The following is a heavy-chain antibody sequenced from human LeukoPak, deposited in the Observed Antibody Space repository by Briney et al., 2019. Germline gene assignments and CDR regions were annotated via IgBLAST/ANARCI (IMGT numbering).Heavy chain of an antibody. J-gene: IGHJ5*02. Sequence: GGSLRLSCAASGFTFSSSAMSWVRQAPGKGLEWVSAISGSGGRTYYADSVKGRFSIYRDTSKNTLYLQMDSLRAEDTALYYCAKGNNWNDCYHWGQGTLVTVSS. D-gene: IGHD1-1*01. CDR3: AKGNNWNDCYH. V-gene: IGHV3-23*01. CDR1: GFTFSSSA. CDR2: ISGSGGRT.